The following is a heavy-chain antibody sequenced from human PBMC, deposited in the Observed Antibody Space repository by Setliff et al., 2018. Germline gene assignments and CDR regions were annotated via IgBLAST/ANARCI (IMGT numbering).Heavy chain of an antibody. J-gene: IGHJ6*02. CDR2: ISGDGDTT. CDR3: AKFISYYYYGMDG. CDR1: GFIFGSYA. V-gene: IGHV3-23*01. Sequence: GGSLTLSCEGSGFIFGSYAMGWVRQAPGKGLEWLSSISGDGDTTYNADSVNGRFTISRDNSKNTLYLQMNSLSGDDTAVYYCAKFISYYYYGMDGWGQGTTVTVSS.